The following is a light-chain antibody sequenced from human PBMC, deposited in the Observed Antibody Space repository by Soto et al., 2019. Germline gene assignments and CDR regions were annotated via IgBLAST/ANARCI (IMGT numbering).Light chain of an antibody. CDR3: QQYDKITPWT. V-gene: IGKV1-33*01. J-gene: IGKJ1*01. Sequence: DIQMTQSPSSLSASVGDRVTITCQASQDISNYLNWYQQKPGKAPKLLIYDASNLETGVPSRFSGSGSGTDFTFTISSLQPEDIATYYCQQYDKITPWTFGQGTKVDIK. CDR1: QDISNY. CDR2: DAS.